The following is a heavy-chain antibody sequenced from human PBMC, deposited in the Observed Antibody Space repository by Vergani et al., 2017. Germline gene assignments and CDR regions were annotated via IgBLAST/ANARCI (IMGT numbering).Heavy chain of an antibody. CDR1: GFPLDDYA. D-gene: IGHD1-26*01. CDR2: ISWNSGSI. CDR3: AKSFRWELPYYFDY. J-gene: IGHJ4*02. Sequence: EVQPVEFGGGLVQPGRFLRLPCAASGFPLDDYAMHWVRQAPGKGPEWVSGISWNSGSIGYGDSVKGRFTISRDNAKNSLYLQMNSLRAEDTALYYCAKSFRWELPYYFDYGGQGTLVTVSS. V-gene: IGHV3-9*01.